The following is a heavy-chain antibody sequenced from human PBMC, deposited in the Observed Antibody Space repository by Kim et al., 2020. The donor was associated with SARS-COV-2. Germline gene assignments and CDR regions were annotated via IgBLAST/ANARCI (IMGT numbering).Heavy chain of an antibody. J-gene: IGHJ4*02. D-gene: IGHD2-15*01. CDR1: GFTFSSLW. CDR2: IKQDGTEE. CDR3: ATGRWWAFDC. V-gene: IGHV3-7*03. Sequence: GGSLRLSCAASGFTFSSLWMYWVRQAPGKGLEWVANIKQDGTEEYYVDSVKGRFTISRDNAKNSLYLQMNSLRAEDTAVYFCATGRWWAFDCWGQGTLVTVFS.